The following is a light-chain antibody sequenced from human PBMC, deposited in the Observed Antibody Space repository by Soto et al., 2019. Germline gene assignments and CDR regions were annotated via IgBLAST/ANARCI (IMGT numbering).Light chain of an antibody. J-gene: IGLJ1*01. CDR1: SSDVGGYSS. V-gene: IGLV2-8*01. CDR3: SSYADSNTPPYV. Sequence: QSTLTQPPSASGSPGQSVTISCTGTSSDVGGYSSVSWYQQHPGKAPKLIIYEVSKRPSGVPDRFSGSESGNTASLTVSGLQADDEADYYCSSYADSNTPPYVFGTGTKVTVL. CDR2: EVS.